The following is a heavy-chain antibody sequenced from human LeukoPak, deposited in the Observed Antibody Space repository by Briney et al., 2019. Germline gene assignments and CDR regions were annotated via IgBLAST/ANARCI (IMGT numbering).Heavy chain of an antibody. CDR1: GFHFNNAR. CDR3: AKDFPAVAD. J-gene: IGHJ4*02. V-gene: IGHV3-23*01. CDR2: VRCSGGSI. D-gene: IGHD2-15*01. Sequence: GGALTLFWAAFGFHFNNARMRLVRQAPGKGLEWVSGVRCSGGSISYADSVKGRFTISRDNSKNTLFLQMNSLRAEDTAVYYCAKDFPAVADWGQGTLVTVSA.